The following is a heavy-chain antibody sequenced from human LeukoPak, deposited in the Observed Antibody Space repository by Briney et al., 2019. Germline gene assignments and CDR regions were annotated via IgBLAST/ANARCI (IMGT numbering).Heavy chain of an antibody. Sequence: GGSLRLSCAASGFTFSSYWMSWVRQAPGKGLEWVSYISSSGSTIYYADSVKGRFTVSRDNAKSSLYLRMSSLRAEDTAVYYCAREYYYDSSGYYYAGPFDYWGQGTLVTVSS. J-gene: IGHJ4*02. CDR3: AREYYYDSSGYYYAGPFDY. D-gene: IGHD3-22*01. V-gene: IGHV3-48*01. CDR1: GFTFSSYW. CDR2: ISSSGSTI.